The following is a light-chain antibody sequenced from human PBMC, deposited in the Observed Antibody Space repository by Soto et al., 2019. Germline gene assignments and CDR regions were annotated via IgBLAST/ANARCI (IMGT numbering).Light chain of an antibody. CDR2: DAS. CDR3: VPLT. V-gene: IGKV1-33*01. CDR1: HDISDY. J-gene: IGKJ4*01. Sequence: DAQMTQSPSSLSAAVGDRATITCQASHDISDYLNWYQHKPGEAPKLLIYDASKLEAGVASRFSGRGSGTDFTFSISSLQPEDSQQYDNVPLTFGGGTKVEIK.